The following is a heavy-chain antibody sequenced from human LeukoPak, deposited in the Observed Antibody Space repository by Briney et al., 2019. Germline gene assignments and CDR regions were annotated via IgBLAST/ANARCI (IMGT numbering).Heavy chain of an antibody. Sequence: SETLSLTCGVYGGSFSAYYWSWIRQPPGKGLEWLGEINHSGSTNYNPSLKSRVTISVDTSKNQFSLKLSSVTAADTAVYYCARESVTLLNWFDPWGQGTLVTVSS. V-gene: IGHV4-34*01. D-gene: IGHD4-17*01. CDR3: ARESVTLLNWFDP. CDR2: INHSGST. J-gene: IGHJ5*02. CDR1: GGSFSAYY.